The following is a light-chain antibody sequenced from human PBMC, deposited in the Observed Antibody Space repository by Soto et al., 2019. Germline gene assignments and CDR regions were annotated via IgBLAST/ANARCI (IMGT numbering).Light chain of an antibody. CDR1: QSVSSSY. Sequence: DIVLTQSPGTLSLSPGERATLSCRASQSVSSSYLAWYQQKPGQAPRLLIYGASSRATGIPDRFSGSGSGTDFTLTISRLEPEDFAVYYCQQFRTFGPGTKVDIK. CDR2: GAS. CDR3: QQFRT. V-gene: IGKV3-20*01. J-gene: IGKJ3*01.